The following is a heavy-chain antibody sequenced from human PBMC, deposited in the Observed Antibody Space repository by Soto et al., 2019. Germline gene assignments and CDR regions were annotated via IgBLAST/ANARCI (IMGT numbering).Heavy chain of an antibody. D-gene: IGHD6-13*01. Sequence: SETLSLTCAVSGGSINSSNWWSWVRQPPGKGLEWIGEINHSGSTNYNPSLKSRVTISVDTSKNQFSLKLSSVTAADTAVYYCARGPLAFYSSSWYVRYGWFDPWGQGTLVTVSS. J-gene: IGHJ5*02. CDR2: INHSGST. CDR3: ARGPLAFYSSSWYVRYGWFDP. V-gene: IGHV4-4*02. CDR1: GGSINSSNW.